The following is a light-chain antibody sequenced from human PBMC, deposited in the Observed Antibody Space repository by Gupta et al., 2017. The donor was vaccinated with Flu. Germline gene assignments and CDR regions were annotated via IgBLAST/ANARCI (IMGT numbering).Light chain of an antibody. CDR2: GNS. V-gene: IGLV1-40*01. Sequence: HSALTQPPPVSGAPWQALTISCTWSSSNILAGYDVHWYQQLPGTAPKPLIYGNSNRPSGVPDRFSGSKAGTSDSPALTGLQAENEAEDDCHCQASGMSGWVFGGGTKLTVL. CDR1: SSNILAGYD. CDR3: HCQASGMSGWV. J-gene: IGLJ2*01.